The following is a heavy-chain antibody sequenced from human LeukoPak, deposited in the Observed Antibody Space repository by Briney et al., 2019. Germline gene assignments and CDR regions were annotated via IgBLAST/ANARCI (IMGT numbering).Heavy chain of an antibody. V-gene: IGHV3-21*01. CDR1: GFTFSSYS. CDR2: ISSSSSYI. CDR3: AREHAVVVAATQMDAFDI. J-gene: IGHJ3*02. D-gene: IGHD2-15*01. Sequence: GRSLRLSCAASGFTFSSYSMNWVRQAPGKGLEWVSSISSSSSYIYYTDSVKGRFTIARDNAKNSLYLKMNSLRAEDTAVYYCAREHAVVVAATQMDAFDIWGQGTMVTVSS.